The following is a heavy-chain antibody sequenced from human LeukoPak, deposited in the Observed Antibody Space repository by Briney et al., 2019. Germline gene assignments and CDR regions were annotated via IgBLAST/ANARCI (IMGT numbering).Heavy chain of an antibody. CDR3: AGGLGPGDYGIDS. J-gene: IGHJ4*02. D-gene: IGHD4-17*01. Sequence: PGGSLRLSCAASGFTFSDYYMSWIRQAPGKGLDWVSYISSSGGYTNYADSVKGRFTISRDNAKNSLYLQMNSLRAEDTAVYYCAGGLGPGDYGIDSWGQGTLVTVSS. V-gene: IGHV3-11*06. CDR1: GFTFSDYY. CDR2: ISSSGGYT.